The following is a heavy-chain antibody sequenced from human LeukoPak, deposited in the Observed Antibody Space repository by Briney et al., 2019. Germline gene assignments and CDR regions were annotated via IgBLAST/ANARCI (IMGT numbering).Heavy chain of an antibody. CDR3: ARYHSGYDDY. CDR1: GGSVSISSYY. D-gene: IGHD5-12*01. J-gene: IGHJ4*02. V-gene: IGHV4-39*07. Sequence: SETLSLTCTVSGGSVSISSYYWGWIRQPPGKGLEWIGSIYYSGSTYYNPSLKSRVTISVDTSRNQFSLKLSSVTAADTAVYYCARYHSGYDDYWGQGTLVTVSS. CDR2: IYYSGST.